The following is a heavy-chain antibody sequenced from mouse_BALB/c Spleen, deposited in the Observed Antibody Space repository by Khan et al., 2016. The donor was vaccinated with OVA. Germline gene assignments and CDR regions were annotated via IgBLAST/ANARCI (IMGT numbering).Heavy chain of an antibody. CDR3: ASRNYFGYTFAY. Sequence: VQLPESGTELARPGASVNLSCKASGYTFTDFYINWVKQRSGKGLEWIGEISPGSGDTYYNEKFKGKATLTADKSSSTAYMQLSSLTSEASAVYFCASRNYFGYTFAYWGQGTLVTVSA. J-gene: IGHJ3*01. D-gene: IGHD1-2*01. CDR2: ISPGSGDT. CDR1: GYTFTDFY. V-gene: IGHV1-77*01.